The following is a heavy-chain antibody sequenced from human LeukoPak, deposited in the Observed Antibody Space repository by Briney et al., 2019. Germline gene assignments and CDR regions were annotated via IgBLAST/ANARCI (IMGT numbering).Heavy chain of an antibody. CDR2: INHSGST. J-gene: IGHJ5*02. Sequence: SETLSLTCAVYGGSFSGYYWSWIRQPPGKGLEWIGEINHSGSTNYNPSLKSRVTISVDTSKNQFSLKLSSVTAADTAVYYCGRGSGSYYRWWFDPWGQGTLVTVSS. D-gene: IGHD3-10*01. V-gene: IGHV4-34*01. CDR3: GRGSGSYYRWWFDP. CDR1: GGSFSGYY.